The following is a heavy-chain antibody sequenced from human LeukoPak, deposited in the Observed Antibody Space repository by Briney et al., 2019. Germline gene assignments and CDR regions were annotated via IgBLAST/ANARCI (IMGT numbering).Heavy chain of an antibody. D-gene: IGHD4-11*01. CDR1: GGSISSYY. CDR2: IYYSGST. Sequence: KPSETLSLTCTVSGGSISSYYWSWIRQPPGKGLEWIGYIYYSGSTNYNPSLKSRVTISVDTSKNQFSLKLSSVTAADTAVNYCARPYSYYYYYYGMDVWGQGTTVTVSS. V-gene: IGHV4-59*01. CDR3: ARPYSYYYYYYGMDV. J-gene: IGHJ6*02.